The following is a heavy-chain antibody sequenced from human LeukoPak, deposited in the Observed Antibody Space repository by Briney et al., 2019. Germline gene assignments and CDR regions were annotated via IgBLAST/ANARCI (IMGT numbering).Heavy chain of an antibody. CDR2: IYHSGST. Sequence: SETLSLTCAVSGGSISSSNWWSWVRQPPGKGLEWIGEIYHSGSTHYTPSLKSRVTISMDTSRNQFSLKLSSVTAADTAVYYCARDSDGSGSFGYFDYWGQGTLVTVSP. CDR3: ARDSDGSGSFGYFDY. J-gene: IGHJ4*02. D-gene: IGHD3-10*01. V-gene: IGHV4-4*02. CDR1: GGSISSSNW.